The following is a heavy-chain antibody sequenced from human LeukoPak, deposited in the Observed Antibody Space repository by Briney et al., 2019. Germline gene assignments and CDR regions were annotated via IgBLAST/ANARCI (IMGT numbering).Heavy chain of an antibody. V-gene: IGHV1-8*01. CDR3: ARGLKVRGVPTFFY. D-gene: IGHD3-10*01. CDR1: GYTFTSYD. J-gene: IGHJ4*02. CDR2: MNPNSGNT. Sequence: GASVKVSCKASGYTFTSYDINWVRQATGQGLEWMGWMNPNSGNTGYAQKFQGRVTMTRNTSISTAYMELSGLRSEDTAVYYCARGLKVRGVPTFFYWGQGTLVTVSS.